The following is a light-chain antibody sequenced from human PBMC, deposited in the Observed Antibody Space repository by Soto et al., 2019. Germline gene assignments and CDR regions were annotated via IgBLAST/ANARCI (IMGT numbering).Light chain of an antibody. CDR1: SSNIGAGYD. CDR2: GNS. Sequence: QSVLTQPPSVSGAPGQRVTISSTGRSSNIGAGYDVHWYQQLPGPAPKRLIYGNSNRPSGVPDRFSGSKSGTSASLAITGLQAEDEADYYCQSYDSSLSGHVVFGGGTKVTVL. V-gene: IGLV1-40*01. J-gene: IGLJ2*01. CDR3: QSYDSSLSGHVV.